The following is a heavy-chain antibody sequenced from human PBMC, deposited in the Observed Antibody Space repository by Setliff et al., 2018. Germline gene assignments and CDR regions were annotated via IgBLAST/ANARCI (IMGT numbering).Heavy chain of an antibody. CDR2: INRRGST. CDR1: NFSLNSGYDN. D-gene: IGHD6-19*01. V-gene: IGHV4-61*09. J-gene: IGHJ6*03. Sequence: PSETLSLTCTVSNFSLNSGYDNWNWLRQPAGKGLEWIGHINRRGSTNFSPSLKSRVTISLDTSKNQFSLNLTSVTAADTAVYYCARASSGWYSAYYYYMDVWGKGTTVTVSS. CDR3: ARASSGWYSAYYYYMDV.